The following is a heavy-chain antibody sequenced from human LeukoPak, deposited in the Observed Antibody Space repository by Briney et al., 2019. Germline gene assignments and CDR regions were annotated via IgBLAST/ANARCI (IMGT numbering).Heavy chain of an antibody. CDR3: ARDQITIFGVVIVGAFDI. Sequence: GGSLRLSRAASGFTFSSYSMDWGRQAPGKGLEWVSSISSSSSYIYYAASVKGRFTISRDNAKNSLYLQMNSLRAEDTAVYYCARDQITIFGVVIVGAFDIWGQGTMVTVSS. CDR1: GFTFSSYS. D-gene: IGHD3-3*01. J-gene: IGHJ3*02. V-gene: IGHV3-21*01. CDR2: ISSSSSYI.